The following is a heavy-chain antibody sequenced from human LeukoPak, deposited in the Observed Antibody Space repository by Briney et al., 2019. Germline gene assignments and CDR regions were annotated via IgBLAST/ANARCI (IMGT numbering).Heavy chain of an antibody. CDR2: IRSKANSYAT. CDR1: GFTFSGSA. V-gene: IGHV3-73*01. Sequence: GGSLRLSXAASGFTFSGSAMHWVRQASGKGLEWVGRIRSKANSYATAYAASVKGRFTISRDDSKNTAYLQMNSLKTEDTAVYYCTRHAPELPNMYYFDYWGQGTLVTVSS. D-gene: IGHD3-10*01. J-gene: IGHJ4*02. CDR3: TRHAPELPNMYYFDY.